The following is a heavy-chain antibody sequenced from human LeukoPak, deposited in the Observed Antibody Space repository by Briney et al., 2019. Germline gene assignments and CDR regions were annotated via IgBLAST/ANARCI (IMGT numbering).Heavy chain of an antibody. CDR1: GFTFSTYV. D-gene: IGHD3-22*01. V-gene: IGHV3-23*01. CDR3: AKAGIVVITFFDY. Sequence: GGSLRLSCAASGFTFSTYVMSWVRQAPGKGLEWVSATSGTGGSTYYADSVKGRFTISRDNSKNTLYLQMNSLRAEDTAVYYCAKAGIVVITFFDYWGQGTLVTVSS. CDR2: TSGTGGST. J-gene: IGHJ4*02.